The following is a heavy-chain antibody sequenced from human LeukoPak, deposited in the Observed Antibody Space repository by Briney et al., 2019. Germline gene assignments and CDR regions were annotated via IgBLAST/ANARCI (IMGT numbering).Heavy chain of an antibody. J-gene: IGHJ3*02. CDR3: ARGDSSGWYDAFDI. V-gene: IGHV4-34*01. CDR1: GGSFSGYY. Sequence: SETLSLTCAVYGGSFSGYYWSWIRQPPGKGLEWIGEINHSGSTNYNPSLKSRVTISVDTSKNQFSLKLSSVTAADTAVYYCARGDSSGWYDAFDIWGQGTMVTVSS. D-gene: IGHD6-19*01. CDR2: INHSGST.